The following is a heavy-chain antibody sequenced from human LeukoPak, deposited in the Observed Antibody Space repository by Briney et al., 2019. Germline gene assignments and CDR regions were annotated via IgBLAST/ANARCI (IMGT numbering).Heavy chain of an antibody. CDR1: GGSISTYY. V-gene: IGHV4-59*01. Sequence: SETLSLTCTVSGGSISTYYWSWIRQPPGKGLVWIAYIDYSATTNYNPSLKSRVTISVDTSKNQFSLKLSSVTAADTAVYYCARDSRRELLHAFDIWGQGTMVTVSS. CDR2: IDYSATT. D-gene: IGHD1-26*01. CDR3: ARDSRRELLHAFDI. J-gene: IGHJ3*02.